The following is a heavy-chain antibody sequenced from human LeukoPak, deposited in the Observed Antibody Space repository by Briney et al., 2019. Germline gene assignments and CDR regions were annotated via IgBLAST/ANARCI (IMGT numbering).Heavy chain of an antibody. V-gene: IGHV1-2*02. CDR2: INPNSGGT. CDR1: GYTFTGYY. J-gene: IGHJ4*02. Sequence: ASVKVSCKASGYTFTGYYMHWVRQAPGQGLEWMGWINPNSGGTNYAQKFQGRVTMTRDTSISTAYMELSRLRSDDTAVYYRARDAGSGYDPNYDYWGQGTLVTVSS. D-gene: IGHD5-12*01. CDR3: ARDAGSGYDPNYDY.